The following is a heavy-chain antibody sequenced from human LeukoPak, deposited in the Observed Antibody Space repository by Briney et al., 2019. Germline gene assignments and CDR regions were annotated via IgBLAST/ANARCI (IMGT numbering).Heavy chain of an antibody. CDR2: ISYDGSNK. CDR1: GFTFSSYA. Sequence: PGRSLRLSCAASGFTFSSYAMHWVRQAPGKGLEWVAVISYDGSNKYYADSVKGRFTISRDNSKNTLYLQMNSLRAEDTAVYYCARPYQGYWGQGTLVTVSS. V-gene: IGHV3-30-3*01. CDR3: ARPYQGY. J-gene: IGHJ4*02.